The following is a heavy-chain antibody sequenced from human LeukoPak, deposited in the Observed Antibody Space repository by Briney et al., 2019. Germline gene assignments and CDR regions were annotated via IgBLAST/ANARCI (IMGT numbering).Heavy chain of an antibody. Sequence: SETLSLTCAVSGGSISSGGYSWSWIRQPPGKGLEWIGYIYHSGSTYYNPSLKSRVTISVDRSKNQSSLKLSSVTAADTAVYYCARDGGAMGSFDYWGQGTLVTVSS. D-gene: IGHD3-16*01. CDR1: GGSISSGGYS. V-gene: IGHV4-30-2*01. J-gene: IGHJ4*02. CDR2: IYHSGST. CDR3: ARDGGAMGSFDY.